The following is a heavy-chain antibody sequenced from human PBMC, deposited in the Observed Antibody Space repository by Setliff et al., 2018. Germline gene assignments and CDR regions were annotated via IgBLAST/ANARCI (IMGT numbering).Heavy chain of an antibody. Sequence: QPGGSLRLSCAASGFTFSSYGMHWVRQAPGKGLEWVAFIRYDGSNKYYADSVKGRFTISRDNSKNTLYLQMNSLRAEDTAVYYCAKGLPYDILTGTFLDYWGQGTLVTAPQ. J-gene: IGHJ4*02. V-gene: IGHV3-30*02. CDR3: AKGLPYDILTGTFLDY. D-gene: IGHD3-9*01. CDR2: IRYDGSNK. CDR1: GFTFSSYG.